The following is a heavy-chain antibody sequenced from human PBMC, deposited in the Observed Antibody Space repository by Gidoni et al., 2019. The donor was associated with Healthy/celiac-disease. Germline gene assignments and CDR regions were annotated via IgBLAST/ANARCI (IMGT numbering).Heavy chain of an antibody. CDR3: ARLYYGSGRFIDY. Sequence: QVQLQESGPGLVKPSQTLSLTCTVPGGSISSGGYYWRWIRQHPGTGLEWIGYIYYSGSTYYNPSLKSRVTISVDTSKNQFSLKLSSVTAADTAVYYCARLYYGSGRFIDYWGQGTLVTVSS. J-gene: IGHJ4*02. D-gene: IGHD3-10*01. V-gene: IGHV4-31*03. CDR1: GGSISSGGYY. CDR2: IYYSGST.